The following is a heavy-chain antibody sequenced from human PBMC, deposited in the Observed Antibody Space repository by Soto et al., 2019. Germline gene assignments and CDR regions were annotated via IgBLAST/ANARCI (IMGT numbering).Heavy chain of an antibody. CDR2: IFSNDEK. Sequence: QVTLKESGPVLVKPTETLTLTCTVSGFSLSNARMGVSWIRQPPGKALEWLAHIFSNDEKSYSTSLKSRLTISKDXXKXQXXLTMTNMDPVDTATYYCARIVYYWNYIRSYYGMDVWGQGTTVTVSS. CDR3: ARIVYYWNYIRSYYGMDV. CDR1: GFSLSNARMG. D-gene: IGHD1-7*01. V-gene: IGHV2-26*01. J-gene: IGHJ6*02.